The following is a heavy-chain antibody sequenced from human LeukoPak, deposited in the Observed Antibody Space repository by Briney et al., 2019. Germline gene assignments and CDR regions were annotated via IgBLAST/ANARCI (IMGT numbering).Heavy chain of an antibody. CDR3: AREGSSGSYYSYYYYMDV. V-gene: IGHV1-69*05. CDR2: IIPIFGTA. Sequence: SVKVSCKASGGTFSSYAIGWVRQAPGQGLEWMGRIIPIFGTANYAQKFQGRVTITTDESTSTAYMELSSLRSEDTAVYYCAREGSSGSYYSYYYYMDVWGKGTTVTVSS. CDR1: GGTFSSYA. J-gene: IGHJ6*03. D-gene: IGHD1-26*01.